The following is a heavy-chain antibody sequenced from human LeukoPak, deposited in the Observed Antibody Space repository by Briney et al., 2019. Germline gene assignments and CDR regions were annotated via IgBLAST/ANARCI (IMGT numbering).Heavy chain of an antibody. D-gene: IGHD4-23*01. V-gene: IGHV1-18*01. CDR2: ISAYNGNR. Sequence: ASVKVSCKASGYTFTSYGISWVRQAPGQGLEWMGWISAYNGNRNYAQKLQGRVTMTTDTSTSTAYMELRSLRSDDTAVYYCARDRWGDYYYYYGMDVWGQGTTVTVSS. CDR1: GYTFTSYG. J-gene: IGHJ6*02. CDR3: ARDRWGDYYYYYGMDV.